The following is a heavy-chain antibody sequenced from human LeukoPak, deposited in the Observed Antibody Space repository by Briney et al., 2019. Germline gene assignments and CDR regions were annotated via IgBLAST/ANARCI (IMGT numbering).Heavy chain of an antibody. CDR1: GGSISSGGYY. J-gene: IGHJ3*02. CDR3: ARASQAFAFDI. CDR2: IYYSGST. V-gene: IGHV4-31*03. Sequence: SETLSLACTVSGGSISSGGYYWSWIRQHPGKGLEWIGYIYYSGSTYYNPSLKSRVTISVDTSKNQFSLKLSSVTAADTAVYYCARASQAFAFDIWGQGTMVTVSS.